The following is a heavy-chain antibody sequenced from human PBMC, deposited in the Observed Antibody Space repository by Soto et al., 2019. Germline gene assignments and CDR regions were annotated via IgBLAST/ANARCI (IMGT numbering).Heavy chain of an antibody. CDR2: IWYDGSNK. Sequence: QVQLVESGGGVVQPGRSLRLSCAASGFTFGSDGMHWVRQAPGKGLEWVAVIWYDGSNKYYADSVKGRFTISRDNSKNTLYLQMNSLRAEDTAMYYCARAWGNYYYGMDVWGQGTTVTVSS. CDR1: GFTFGSDG. D-gene: IGHD3-16*01. V-gene: IGHV3-33*01. J-gene: IGHJ6*02. CDR3: ARAWGNYYYGMDV.